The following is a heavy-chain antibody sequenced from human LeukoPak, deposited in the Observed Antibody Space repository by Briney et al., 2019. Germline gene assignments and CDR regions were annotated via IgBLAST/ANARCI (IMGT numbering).Heavy chain of an antibody. CDR2: IYYSGST. D-gene: IGHD4-17*01. Sequence: SETLSLTCTVSDGSIGTYYWSWIRQPPGKGLEWIGYIYYSGSTNYNPSLKSRVTISVDTSKNQFSLKLSSVTAADTAVYYCARFYYGDFNFDYWGQGTLVTFSS. V-gene: IGHV4-59*08. CDR3: ARFYYGDFNFDY. J-gene: IGHJ4*02. CDR1: DGSIGTYY.